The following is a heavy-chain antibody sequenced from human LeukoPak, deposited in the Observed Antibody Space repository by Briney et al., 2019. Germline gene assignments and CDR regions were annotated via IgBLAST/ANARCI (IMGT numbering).Heavy chain of an antibody. J-gene: IGHJ4*02. CDR1: GFPFSSYA. V-gene: IGHV3-23*01. D-gene: IGHD4-17*01. CDR3: AKRHGDYFDY. Sequence: GASLRLSSAASGFPFSSYAMSWVRQPPGKGLECVSTISDSFRITDDADSVKGRFTISRDNSKNTLYLQMNTLRAEDTAVYYCAKRHGDYFDYWGQGTLVTVSS. CDR2: ISDSFRIT.